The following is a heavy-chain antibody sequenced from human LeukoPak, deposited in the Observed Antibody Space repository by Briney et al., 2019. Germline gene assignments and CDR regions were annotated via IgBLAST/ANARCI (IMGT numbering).Heavy chain of an antibody. D-gene: IGHD3-22*01. CDR2: ISAYNGNT. CDR1: GYTFTSYG. Sequence: ASVKVSCKASGYTFTSYGISWVRQAPGQGLEWMGWISAYNGNTNYAQKLQGRVTMTRDTSISTAYMELSRLRSDDTAVYYCARDQYYYDSSGYYVLWGQGTLVTVSS. J-gene: IGHJ4*02. V-gene: IGHV1-18*01. CDR3: ARDQYYYDSSGYYVL.